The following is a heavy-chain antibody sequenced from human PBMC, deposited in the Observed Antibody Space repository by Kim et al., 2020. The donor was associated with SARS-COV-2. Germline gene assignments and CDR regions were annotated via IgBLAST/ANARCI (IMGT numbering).Heavy chain of an antibody. D-gene: IGHD3-22*01. CDR1: DGSIRSRSDY. J-gene: IGHJ4*02. Sequence: SETLSLTCTDSDGSIRSRSDYWGWIRQSPGKGLEWIGSIYYTRDTYYNPSLKSRVTISLDRSRNLLSLTVSSVTAADTAVYYCVSWESRGGYYQGFDYWGQGILVTVSS. CDR2: IYYTRDT. CDR3: VSWESRGGYYQGFDY. V-gene: IGHV4-39*01.